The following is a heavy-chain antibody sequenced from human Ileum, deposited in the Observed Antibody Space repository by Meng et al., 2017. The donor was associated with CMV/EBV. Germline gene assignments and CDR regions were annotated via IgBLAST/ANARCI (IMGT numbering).Heavy chain of an antibody. CDR2: ISLSTDGNI. J-gene: IGHJ4*02. V-gene: IGHV4-4*07. Sequence: QLQLYESCLGLVKPSETLSLTCTVSRGSISLWSWCLILQSARKKLDWIGRISLSTDGNINYNPSLKSRVTMSADMSKNQLSLKLTSMSAAYTAVYYCATGGGDSDHWGQGILVTVSS. CDR1: RGSISLWS. D-gene: IGHD3-10*01. CDR3: ATGGGDSDH.